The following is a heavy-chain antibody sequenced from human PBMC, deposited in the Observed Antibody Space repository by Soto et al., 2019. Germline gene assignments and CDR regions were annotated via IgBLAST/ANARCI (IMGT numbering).Heavy chain of an antibody. J-gene: IGHJ4*02. Sequence: GASVKVSCKASGYTFTSYAMHWVRQAPGQRLEWMGWINGYNGNTRYSQKFQGRVTITRDTSASTVYMELSSLTSEDTAVYYCARDDSGFSGSHYIDYFNYWGQGALVTVSS. V-gene: IGHV1-3*01. CDR3: ARDDSGFSGSHYIDYFNY. CDR2: INGYNGNT. D-gene: IGHD1-26*01. CDR1: GYTFTSYA.